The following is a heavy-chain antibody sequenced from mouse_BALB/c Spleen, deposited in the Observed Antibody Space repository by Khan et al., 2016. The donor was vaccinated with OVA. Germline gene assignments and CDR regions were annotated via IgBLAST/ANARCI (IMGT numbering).Heavy chain of an antibody. V-gene: IGHV1-69*02. D-gene: IGHD2-3*01. J-gene: IGHJ3*01. CDR1: GYTFTNYW. CDR3: TRGGVDGSSFAY. CDR2: IYPSDSYT. Sequence: QVRLQQSGTELVRPGASVKLSCKASGYTFTNYWINWVKQRPGQGLEWIGNIYPSDSYTNYHQKFKDKATLTVDKSSSTAYMQLSSPTSEDSAVYYWTRGGVDGSSFAYWGQGTLVTVSA.